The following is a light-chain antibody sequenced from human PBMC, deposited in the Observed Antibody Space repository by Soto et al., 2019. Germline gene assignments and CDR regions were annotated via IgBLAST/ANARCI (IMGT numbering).Light chain of an antibody. J-gene: IGLJ3*02. CDR3: SSYAGSSTWV. Sequence: QSALTQPASVSGSPGQSITISCTGTDSDIGSYNLVSWYLQYPGKAPKLMIYEGSKRPLGVSNRFSGSKSGNTASLTISGLQAEDEADYYCSSYAGSSTWVFGGGTKLTVL. CDR2: EGS. V-gene: IGLV2-23*01. CDR1: DSDIGSYNL.